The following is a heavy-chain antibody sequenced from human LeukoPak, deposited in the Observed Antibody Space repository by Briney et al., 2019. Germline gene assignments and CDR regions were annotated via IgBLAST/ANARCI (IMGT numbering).Heavy chain of an antibody. CDR2: MNPNSGNT. J-gene: IGHJ6*03. CDR1: GYTFTSYD. Sequence: ASVKVSCKASGYTFTSYDINWVRQATGQGLEGMGWMNPNSGNTGYAQKFQGRVTMTRNTSISTAYMELSSLRSEDTAVYYCARSHVLLWFGIMDVWGKGTTVTISS. D-gene: IGHD3-10*01. CDR3: ARSHVLLWFGIMDV. V-gene: IGHV1-8*01.